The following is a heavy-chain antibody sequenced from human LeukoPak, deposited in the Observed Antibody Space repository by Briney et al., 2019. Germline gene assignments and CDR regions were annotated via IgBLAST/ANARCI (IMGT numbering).Heavy chain of an antibody. Sequence: VASVKVSCKASGGTFSSYAISWVRQAPGQGLEWMGGIIPIFGTANYAQKFQGRVTITADESTSTAYMELSSLRSEDTAVYYCAGRSGSYYNAPFDYWGQGTLVTVSS. V-gene: IGHV1-69*01. CDR1: GGTFSSYA. CDR3: AGRSGSYYNAPFDY. D-gene: IGHD3-10*01. CDR2: IIPIFGTA. J-gene: IGHJ4*02.